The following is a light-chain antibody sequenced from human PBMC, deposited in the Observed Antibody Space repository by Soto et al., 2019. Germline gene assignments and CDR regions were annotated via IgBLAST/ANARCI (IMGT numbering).Light chain of an antibody. CDR2: NNN. CDR1: SSNVGRNT. V-gene: IGLV1-44*01. Sequence: SVLTQPPSASGTPGQRVTISCSGSSSNVGRNTVNWYQQLPGTAPKLLIYNNNQRPSGVPDRFSGSKSGTSASLAISGLQSEDEADYYCVAWDDSLNGRVFGGGTKLTVL. J-gene: IGLJ2*01. CDR3: VAWDDSLNGRV.